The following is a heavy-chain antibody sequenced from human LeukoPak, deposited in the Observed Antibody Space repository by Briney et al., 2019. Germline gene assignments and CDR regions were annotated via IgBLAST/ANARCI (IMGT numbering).Heavy chain of an antibody. V-gene: IGHV1-18*01. D-gene: IGHD4-17*01. CDR2: ISAYNGNT. Sequence: ASVKVSCKASGYTFTSYGITWVRQAPGQGLEWMGWISAYNGNTNYVQKLQGRVTMTTDTSTNTAYMELRSLRSDDTAVYYCASVLTVTTRGAFDIWGQGTMVTVSS. CDR1: GYTFTSYG. J-gene: IGHJ3*02. CDR3: ASVLTVTTRGAFDI.